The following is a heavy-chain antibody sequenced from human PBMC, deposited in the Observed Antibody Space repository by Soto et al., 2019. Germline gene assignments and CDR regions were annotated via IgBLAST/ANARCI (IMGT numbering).Heavy chain of an antibody. CDR2: ISYDGSNK. Sequence: GGSLRLSCAASGFTFSSYAMHWVRQAPGKGLEWVAVISYDGSNKYYADSVKGRFTISRDNSKNTLYLQMNSLRAEDTAVYYCAREMKGRGYYYYCMDVWGQGTTVTVSS. CDR3: AREMKGRGYYYYCMDV. D-gene: IGHD3-10*01. J-gene: IGHJ6*02. V-gene: IGHV3-30*04. CDR1: GFTFSSYA.